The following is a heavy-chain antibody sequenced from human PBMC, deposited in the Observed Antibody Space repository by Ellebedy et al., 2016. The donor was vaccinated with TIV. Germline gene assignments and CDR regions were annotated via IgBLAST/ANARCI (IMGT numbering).Heavy chain of an antibody. Sequence: SETLSLXCVVSGAYISSTNWWSWVRQPPGRGLECLGQIYHTGSTTYNPSLRSRVTISVDKSKNQFSLSLSSVTAADTAVYYCARVGASDGNPLDSWGQGTLVTVSS. CDR1: GAYISSTNW. CDR3: ARVGASDGNPLDS. CDR2: IYHTGST. V-gene: IGHV4-4*02. D-gene: IGHD5-24*01. J-gene: IGHJ4*02.